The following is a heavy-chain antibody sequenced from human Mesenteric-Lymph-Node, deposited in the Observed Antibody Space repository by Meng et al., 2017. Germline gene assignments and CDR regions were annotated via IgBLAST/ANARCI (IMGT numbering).Heavy chain of an antibody. J-gene: IGHJ3*02. V-gene: IGHV6-1*01. CDR2: TYYRSQWLT. CDR3: ARDPPWAHSAFDI. D-gene: IGHD7-27*01. Sequence: SCAISGDSVSNNGAAWNWIRQSPSRGLEWLGRTYYRSQWLTDYAVSVKSRITINPDTSKNQFSLHPNSVTPEDTAIYYCARDPPWAHSAFDILGQGTMVTVSS. CDR1: GDSVSNNGAA.